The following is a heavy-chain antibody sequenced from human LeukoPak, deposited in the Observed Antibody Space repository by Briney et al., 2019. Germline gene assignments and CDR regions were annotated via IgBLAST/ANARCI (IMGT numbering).Heavy chain of an antibody. CDR1: GGSISSYY. CDR2: IYYSGNT. CDR3: ARDGGYGDYSDY. V-gene: IGHV4-59*01. D-gene: IGHD4-17*01. Sequence: SETLSLTCTISGGSISSYYWSWIREPPGKGLEWIGYIYYSGNTNYNPSLKSRVTISLDTSKNQFSLKLTSVTAADTAVYYCARDGGYGDYSDYWGQGTLVTVSS. J-gene: IGHJ4*02.